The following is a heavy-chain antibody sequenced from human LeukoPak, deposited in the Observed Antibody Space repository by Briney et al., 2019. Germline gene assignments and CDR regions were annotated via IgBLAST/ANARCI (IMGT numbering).Heavy chain of an antibody. CDR1: GFTFSDYY. D-gene: IGHD4-23*01. CDR2: ISSSGSTI. V-gene: IGHV3-11*01. CDR3: ARGVTTVVTYDAFDI. Sequence: PGGSLRLSCAASGFTFSDYYMSWIRQAPGKGLEWVSYISSSGSTIYYADSVKGRFTISRDNAKNSLYLQMNSLRAEDTAVYYCARGVTTVVTYDAFDIWGQGTMVTVSS. J-gene: IGHJ3*02.